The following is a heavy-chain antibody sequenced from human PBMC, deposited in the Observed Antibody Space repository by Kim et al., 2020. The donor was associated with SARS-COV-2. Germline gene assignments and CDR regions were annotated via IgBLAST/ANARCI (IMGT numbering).Heavy chain of an antibody. V-gene: IGHV1-69*13. J-gene: IGHJ6*02. Sequence: SVKVSCKASGGTFSSYAISWVRQAPGQGLEWMGGIIPIFGTANYAQKFQGRVTITADESTSTAYMELSSLRSEDTAVYYCARGSRWFGSLNYYYGMDVWGQGTTVTVSS. CDR2: IIPIFGTA. CDR1: GGTFSSYA. D-gene: IGHD3-10*01. CDR3: ARGSRWFGSLNYYYGMDV.